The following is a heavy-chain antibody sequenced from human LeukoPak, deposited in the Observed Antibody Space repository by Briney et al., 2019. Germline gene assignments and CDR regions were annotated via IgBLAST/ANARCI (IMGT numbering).Heavy chain of an antibody. V-gene: IGHV3-21*01. CDR2: ISSSNSYI. D-gene: IGHD3-16*01. Sequence: GGSLRLSCAASGFTFNTYTMSWVRQAPGKGLEWVSSISSSNSYIYHADSVKGRFTISRDNAKNSLYLQMNSLRAEDTAVYYCARDRSGTYYDYVWGTSGGCYMDVWGKGTTVTVSS. J-gene: IGHJ6*03. CDR1: GFTFNTYT. CDR3: ARDRSGTYYDYVWGTSGGCYMDV.